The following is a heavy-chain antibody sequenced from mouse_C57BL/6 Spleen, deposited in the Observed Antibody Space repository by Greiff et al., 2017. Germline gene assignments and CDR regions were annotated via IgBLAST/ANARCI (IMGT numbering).Heavy chain of an antibody. Sequence: DVMLVESGGGLVKPGGSLKLSCAASGFTFSSYAMSWVRQTPEKRLEWVATISDGGSYTYYPDTVKGRFTISRDNAKNTLYLQMSDLKSEDTAMYYCARDSTTDGYFDVWGTGTTVTVSS. D-gene: IGHD2-5*01. CDR2: ISDGGSYT. CDR3: ARDSTTDGYFDV. V-gene: IGHV5-4*03. J-gene: IGHJ1*03. CDR1: GFTFSSYA.